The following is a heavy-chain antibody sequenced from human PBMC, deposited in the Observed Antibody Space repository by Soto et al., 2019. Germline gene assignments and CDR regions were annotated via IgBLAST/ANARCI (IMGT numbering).Heavy chain of an antibody. D-gene: IGHD3-3*01. V-gene: IGHV4-39*01. CDR2: IYYSGST. CDR1: GVSISSSSYY. J-gene: IGHJ5*02. Sequence: SETVSLTCTVSGVSISSSSYYWGWIRQPPGKGLEWIGSIYYSGSTYYNPSLKSRVTISVDASKNQFSLKLSSVTAADTAVYYCARVDYDFWSGYYTGRNWFDPWGQGTLVTVSS. CDR3: ARVDYDFWSGYYTGRNWFDP.